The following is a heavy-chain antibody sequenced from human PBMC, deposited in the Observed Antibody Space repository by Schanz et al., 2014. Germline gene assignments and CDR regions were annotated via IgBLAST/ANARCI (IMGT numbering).Heavy chain of an antibody. CDR2: ISGGGGTT. D-gene: IGHD3-10*01. CDR1: GFTFSSYA. Sequence: EVHLLDSGGGLVQPGGSLRLSCAASGFTFSSYAMSWVRQAPGKGLEWVSAISGGGGTTYYADSVKGRFTISRDNSKNTLYLQMNSLRAEDTAVYYCARPALWFGDNCFDPWGQGTLVTVSS. V-gene: IGHV3-23*01. J-gene: IGHJ5*02. CDR3: ARPALWFGDNCFDP.